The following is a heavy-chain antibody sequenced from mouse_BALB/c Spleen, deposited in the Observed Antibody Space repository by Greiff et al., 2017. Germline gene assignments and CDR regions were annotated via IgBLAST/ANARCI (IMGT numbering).Heavy chain of an antibody. CDR1: GFTFSSYA. J-gene: IGHJ4*01. V-gene: IGHV5-9-4*01. CDR3: ARTDYYGRGDAMDY. CDR2: ISSGGSYT. D-gene: IGHD1-1*01. Sequence: EVKLVESGGGLVKPGGSLKLSCAASGFTFSSYAMSWVRQSPEKRLEWVAEISSGGSYTYYPDTVTGRFTISRDNAKNTLYLEMSSLRSEDTAMYYCARTDYYGRGDAMDYWGQGTSVTVSS.